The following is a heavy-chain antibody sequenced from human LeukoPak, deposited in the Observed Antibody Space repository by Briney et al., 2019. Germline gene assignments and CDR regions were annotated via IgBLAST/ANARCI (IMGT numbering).Heavy chain of an antibody. V-gene: IGHV3-21*04. CDR1: GFTFSKYS. CDR3: ARDGSGIDY. J-gene: IGHJ4*02. Sequence: GGLRLSCAASGFTFSKYSMNWVRQAPGKGLEWVSSISTSSSYIYYADSVKGRFTISRDNAKNSLYLQMNSPRAEDTAVYYCARDGSGIDYWGQGTLVTVSS. CDR2: ISTSSSYI. D-gene: IGHD1-26*01.